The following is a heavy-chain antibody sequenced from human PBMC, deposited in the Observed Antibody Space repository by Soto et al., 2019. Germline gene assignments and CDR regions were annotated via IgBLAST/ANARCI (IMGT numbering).Heavy chain of an antibody. CDR2: ISYDGSNK. V-gene: IGHV3-30*18. D-gene: IGHD3-10*01. Sequence: GGSLRFSCAASGFTFSSYGMHWVRQAPGKGLEWVAVISYDGSNKYYADSVKGRFTISRDNSKNTLYLQMNSLRAEDTAVYYCAKDISRLVPWFGEFNYGMDVWGQGTTVTVSS. CDR3: AKDISRLVPWFGEFNYGMDV. J-gene: IGHJ6*02. CDR1: GFTFSSYG.